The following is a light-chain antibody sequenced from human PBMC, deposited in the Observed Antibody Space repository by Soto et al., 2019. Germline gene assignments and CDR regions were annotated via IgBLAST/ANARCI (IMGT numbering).Light chain of an antibody. Sequence: EVLLTQAPGTLSLSPGDIATLSCRASQSVTSSFLAWYQQKPGQAPRLLICGTSSRPTGIPDRFSGSESGTDLTLTIRRLQPEDFAVYSCQQYGSSPITFGQGTRLDMK. CDR2: GTS. CDR1: QSVTSSF. CDR3: QQYGSSPIT. V-gene: IGKV3-20*01. J-gene: IGKJ5*01.